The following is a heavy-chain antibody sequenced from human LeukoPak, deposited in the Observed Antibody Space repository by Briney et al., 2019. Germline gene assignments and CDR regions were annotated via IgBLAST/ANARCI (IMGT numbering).Heavy chain of an antibody. V-gene: IGHV4-59*01. CDR2: IYHSGNT. Sequence: PSETLSLTCNVSGDSITDYYWSWIRQPPGKGLEWIGFIYHSGNTNYNPSLASRVTLSLDTSKTQLSLRLISVTAADTAVYFCARLQWLSTPFFDYWGQGTLVTVSS. J-gene: IGHJ4*02. CDR3: ARLQWLSTPFFDY. CDR1: GDSITDYY. D-gene: IGHD6-19*01.